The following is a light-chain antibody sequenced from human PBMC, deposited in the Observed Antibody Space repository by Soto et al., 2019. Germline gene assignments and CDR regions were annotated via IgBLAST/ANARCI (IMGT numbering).Light chain of an antibody. V-gene: IGKV3-15*01. CDR1: QSVSSN. CDR3: QQYNNWLWT. Sequence: EIVMTQSPATLSVSPGERATLSCRASQSVSSNLAWYKQKPGQATRLLIYGASTRATGIPARFSGSGSGTEFTLTISSLQSEDFAFYYCQQYNNWLWTFGQGTKVEIK. J-gene: IGKJ1*01. CDR2: GAS.